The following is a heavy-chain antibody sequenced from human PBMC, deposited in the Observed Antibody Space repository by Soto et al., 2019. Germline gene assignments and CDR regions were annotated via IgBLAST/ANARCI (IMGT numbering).Heavy chain of an antibody. CDR2: ISPYNGDT. CDR3: VRDEGAAMVRYYYHYAMDV. J-gene: IGHJ6*02. D-gene: IGHD5-18*01. V-gene: IGHV1-18*04. CDR1: GYTFTNYA. Sequence: QVQLVQSGAEVKKPETSVKVSCRASGYTFTNYAISWVRQAPGQGLEWMGWISPYNGDTNYAQDLQGRVTMTTDTSTSTAYMELRSLRSDDTAVYYCVRDEGAAMVRYYYHYAMDVWGQGTTVTVSS.